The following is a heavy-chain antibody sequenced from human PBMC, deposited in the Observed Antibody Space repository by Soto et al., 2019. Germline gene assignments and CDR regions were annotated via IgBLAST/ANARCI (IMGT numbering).Heavy chain of an antibody. Sequence: PGASVKVSCKASGYTFTGYYMHWVRQAPGQGLEWMGWINPNSGGTNYAQKFQGRVTMTRDTSISTAYMELSRLRSDDTAVYYCAREGAHTPLATLTYYYYGMDVWGQGTTVTVSS. CDR3: AREGAHTPLATLTYYYYGMDV. D-gene: IGHD2-2*02. CDR1: GYTFTGYY. V-gene: IGHV1-2*02. J-gene: IGHJ6*02. CDR2: INPNSGGT.